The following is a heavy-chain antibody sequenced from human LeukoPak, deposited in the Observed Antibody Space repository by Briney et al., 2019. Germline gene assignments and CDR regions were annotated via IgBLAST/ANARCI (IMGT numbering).Heavy chain of an antibody. CDR2: IYHSGGT. J-gene: IGHJ4*02. V-gene: IGHV4-30-2*01. CDR3: ARRVEQLVSYYFDY. Sequence: SETLSLTCTVSGGSISSGGYYWSWIRQPPGKGLEWIGYIYHSGGTYYNPSLKSRVTISVDRSKNQFSLKLSSVTAADTAVYYCARRVEQLVSYYFDYWGQGTLVTVSS. D-gene: IGHD6-13*01. CDR1: GGSISSGGYY.